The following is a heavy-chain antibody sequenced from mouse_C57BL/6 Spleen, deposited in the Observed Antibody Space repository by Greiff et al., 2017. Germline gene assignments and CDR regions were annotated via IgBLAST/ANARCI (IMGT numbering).Heavy chain of an antibody. D-gene: IGHD1-1*01. CDR1: GYAFSSYW. CDR2: IYPGDGDT. CDR3: ARRGATVVATPAMDY. J-gene: IGHJ4*01. Sequence: QVQLKESGAELVKPGASVKISCKASGYAFSSYWMHWVKQRPGKGLEWIGQIYPGDGDTNYNGKFKGKATLTADQSSSTAYMQLSILTSEDSAVYFCARRGATVVATPAMDYWGQGTSVTVSS. V-gene: IGHV1-80*01.